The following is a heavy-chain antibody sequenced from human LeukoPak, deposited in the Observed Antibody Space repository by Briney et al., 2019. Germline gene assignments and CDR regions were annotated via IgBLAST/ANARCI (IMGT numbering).Heavy chain of an antibody. V-gene: IGHV1-69*04. J-gene: IGHJ5*02. CDR2: IIPILGIA. CDR3: ARDWYCSGGSCYSGYNWFDP. D-gene: IGHD2-15*01. CDR1: GGTFSSYA. Sequence: GASVKVSCKASGGTFSSYAISWVRQAPGQGPEWMGRIIPILGIANYAQKFQGRVTVTADKSTSTAYTELSSLRSEDTAVYYCARDWYCSGGSCYSGYNWFDPWGQGTLVTVSS.